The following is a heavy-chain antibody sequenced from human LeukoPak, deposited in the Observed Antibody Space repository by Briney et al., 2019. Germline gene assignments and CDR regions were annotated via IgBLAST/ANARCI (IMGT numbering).Heavy chain of an antibody. CDR3: ARDREVVATTTPPYWYFDL. D-gene: IGHD2-15*01. Sequence: GGSLRLSCAASGFTFDDYGMSWVRQAPGKGLEWDSGINWNGGSTGYADSVKGRFTISRDNAKNSLFLHMNSLRVEDTALYYCARDREVVATTTPPYWYFDLWGRGTLVTVSS. CDR1: GFTFDDYG. V-gene: IGHV3-20*04. J-gene: IGHJ2*01. CDR2: INWNGGST.